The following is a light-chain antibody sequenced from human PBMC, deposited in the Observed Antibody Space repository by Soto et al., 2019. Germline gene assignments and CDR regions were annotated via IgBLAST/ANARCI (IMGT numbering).Light chain of an antibody. J-gene: IGKJ4*01. CDR3: QQYNSPWLT. Sequence: DLQMTQSPSTLSASVGDRVTITCRASQSISSWLAWYQQKPGKAPKLLIYKASSLESGVPSRFSGSGSGTEFTLTISSLQPDDFATYYCQQYNSPWLTFGGGTKVEIK. V-gene: IGKV1-5*03. CDR2: KAS. CDR1: QSISSW.